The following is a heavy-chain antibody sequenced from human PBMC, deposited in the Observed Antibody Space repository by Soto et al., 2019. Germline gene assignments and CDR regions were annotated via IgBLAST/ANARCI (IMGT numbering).Heavy chain of an antibody. CDR1: GYSITSGYY. CDR3: ARLPYSYSGYDETYFEY. J-gene: IGHJ4*02. V-gene: IGHV4-38-2*01. CDR2: IYHSGST. D-gene: IGHD5-12*01. Sequence: AXETLSLTCSVSGYSITSGYYWGWIRQPPVKGLEWIGSIYHSGSTYYNPSLKSRVTISVDTPQKLFSLKLSSVTAADTAVYYCARLPYSYSGYDETYFEYWGKGTLVTVSS.